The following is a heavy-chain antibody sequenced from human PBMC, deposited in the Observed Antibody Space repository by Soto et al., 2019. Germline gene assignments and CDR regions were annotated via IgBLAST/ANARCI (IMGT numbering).Heavy chain of an antibody. D-gene: IGHD3-10*01. J-gene: IGHJ4*02. V-gene: IGHV3-23*01. CDR2: VTNTGSNT. CDR3: ANYGSGSSESGGFDY. Sequence: GSLRLSCAASGFTFTNYAMSWVRQAPGKGLEWVSTVTNTGSNTYYADSVKGRFTISRDNSKNTLYLQMNNLRAEDTAIYYCANYGSGSSESGGFDYWGQGTLVTVSS. CDR1: GFTFTNYA.